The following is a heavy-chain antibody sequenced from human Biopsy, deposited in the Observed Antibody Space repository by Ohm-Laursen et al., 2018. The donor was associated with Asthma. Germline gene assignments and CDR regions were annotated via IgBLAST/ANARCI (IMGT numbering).Heavy chain of an antibody. D-gene: IGHD5-12*01. V-gene: IGHV3-30*18. CDR2: ISYDGNHK. Sequence: SLRLSCAAPGFMLSRFGMYWVRQAPGKGLEWVAVISYDGNHKFYEDSVKGRFTISRDKSKNTLYLQMNSLRTEYTAVYYCAKRRGYSGHDNDYWGQGTLVIVSS. J-gene: IGHJ4*02. CDR3: AKRRGYSGHDNDY. CDR1: GFMLSRFG.